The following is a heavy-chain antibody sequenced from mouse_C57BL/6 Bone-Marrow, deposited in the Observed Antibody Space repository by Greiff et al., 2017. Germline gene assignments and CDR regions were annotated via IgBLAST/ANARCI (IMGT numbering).Heavy chain of an antibody. J-gene: IGHJ4*01. CDR3: ARHLLGAMDY. V-gene: IGHV5-9*01. D-gene: IGHD2-1*01. CDR1: GFTFSSYT. Sequence: EVQRVESGGGLVKPGGSLKLSCAASGFTFSSYTMSWVRQTPEKRLEWVATISGGGGNTYYPDSVKGRFTISRDTAKNTLYLQMGSLRSEDTALYYCARHLLGAMDYWGQGTSVTVSS. CDR2: ISGGGGNT.